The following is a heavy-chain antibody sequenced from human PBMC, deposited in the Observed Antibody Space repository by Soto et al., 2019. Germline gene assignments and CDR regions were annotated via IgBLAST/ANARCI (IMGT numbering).Heavy chain of an antibody. CDR2: IYPGDSDT. D-gene: IGHD1-26*01. CDR1: GYTFSSYC. V-gene: IGHV5-51*01. Sequence: PGESLKISCEASGYTFSSYCIAWERQMPGKGLEWMGIIYPGDSDTRYSPSFQGQVSISVDNSKNTLYLQMNSLRAEDTAVYYCARSAGGSYPQYDYLGQGTLVTVS. CDR3: ARSAGGSYPQYDY. J-gene: IGHJ4*02.